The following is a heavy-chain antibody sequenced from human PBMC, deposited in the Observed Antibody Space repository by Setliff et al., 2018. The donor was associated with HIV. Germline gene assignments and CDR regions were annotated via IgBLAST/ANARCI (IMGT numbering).Heavy chain of an antibody. CDR2: INPYSGNT. Sequence: ASVKVSCKASGYTFTSYDINWVRQATGHGPEWRGWINPYSGNTGYAQKFQGRVTMTRETSTSTAYLELSNLRAEDTAVYYCVRGIYDSSGFWYPHGDSWGQGTLVT. V-gene: IGHV1-8*01. D-gene: IGHD3-22*01. J-gene: IGHJ5*01. CDR3: VRGIYDSSGFWYPHGDS. CDR1: GYTFTSYD.